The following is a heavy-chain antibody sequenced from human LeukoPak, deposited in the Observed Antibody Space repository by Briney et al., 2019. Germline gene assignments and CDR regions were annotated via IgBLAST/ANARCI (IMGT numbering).Heavy chain of an antibody. D-gene: IGHD6-19*01. Sequence: GGSLRLSCAASGFTFSSYEMNWVRQAPGKGLEWVSYIGTSGSTRTYADSVKGRFTISRDNAKNSLYLEMNSLRVEDTAVYYCAREIVSAAAGNFDYWGQGTLVTVSS. CDR1: GFTFSSYE. CDR3: AREIVSAAAGNFDY. CDR2: IGTSGSTR. V-gene: IGHV3-48*03. J-gene: IGHJ4*02.